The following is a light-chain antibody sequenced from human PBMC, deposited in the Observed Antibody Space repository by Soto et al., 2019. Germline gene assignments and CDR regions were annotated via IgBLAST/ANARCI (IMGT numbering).Light chain of an antibody. V-gene: IGLV2-14*01. Sequence: QSALTQSASVSGSPGQSITISCTGTSSDIGAYNYVSWYQQHPGKAPKLMIYEVSNRPSGVSNRFSGSKSGNTASLTISGLQAEHESDYYCSSYTGSSTPYVFGTGTKVTVL. J-gene: IGLJ1*01. CDR1: SSDIGAYNY. CDR2: EVS. CDR3: SSYTGSSTPYV.